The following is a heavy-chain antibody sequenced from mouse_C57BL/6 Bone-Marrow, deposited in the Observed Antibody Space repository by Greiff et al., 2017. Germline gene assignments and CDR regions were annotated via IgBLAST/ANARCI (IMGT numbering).Heavy chain of an antibody. CDR1: GFTFSSYG. Sequence: EVKLVESGGDLVKPGGSLKLSCAASGFTFSSYGMSWVRQTPDKRLEWVATISSGGSYTYYPDSVKGRFTISRDNAKNTLYLQMSSLKSEDTAMYYCARVEPYGSFFDYWGQGTTLTVSS. J-gene: IGHJ2*01. CDR3: ARVEPYGSFFDY. CDR2: ISSGGSYT. V-gene: IGHV5-6*02. D-gene: IGHD1-1*01.